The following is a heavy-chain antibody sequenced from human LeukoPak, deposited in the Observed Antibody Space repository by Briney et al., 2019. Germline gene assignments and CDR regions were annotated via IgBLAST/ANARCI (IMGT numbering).Heavy chain of an antibody. D-gene: IGHD2-8*01. V-gene: IGHV3-23*01. Sequence: HAGGFLRLSCAASGFSFSTYSFSWVRQAPGKGLEWVSGISASGGDTFYADSVKGRFTISRDNSKNTLSLQMNSLRVEDTAIYYCAKDVRRCNGACTWGQGTLVTVSS. CDR3: AKDVRRCNGACT. J-gene: IGHJ5*02. CDR2: ISASGGDT. CDR1: GFSFSTYS.